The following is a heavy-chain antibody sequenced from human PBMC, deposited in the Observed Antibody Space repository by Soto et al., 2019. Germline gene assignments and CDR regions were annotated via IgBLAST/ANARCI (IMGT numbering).Heavy chain of an antibody. J-gene: IGHJ3*02. Sequence: SETLSLTCTVSGGSISSYYWSWIRQPPGKGLEWIGYIYYSGSTNYNPSLKSRVTISVDTSKNQFSLKLSSVAAADTAVYYCARASSGYPPSAFDIWGQGTMVTVSS. CDR1: GGSISSYY. CDR3: ARASSGYPPSAFDI. CDR2: IYYSGST. V-gene: IGHV4-59*01. D-gene: IGHD3-22*01.